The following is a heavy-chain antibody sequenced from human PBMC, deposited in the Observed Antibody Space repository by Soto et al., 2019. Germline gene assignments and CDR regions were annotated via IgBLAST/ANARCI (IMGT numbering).Heavy chain of an antibody. D-gene: IGHD3-3*01. Sequence: GGSLRLSCAASGFTFSSYAMHWVRQAPGKGLEWVAVISYDGSNKNYADSVKGRFTISRDNSKNTLYLQMNSLRAEDTAVYYCARGYDFWSGYSYAFDIWGQGTMVTVSS. CDR3: ARGYDFWSGYSYAFDI. V-gene: IGHV3-30-3*01. J-gene: IGHJ3*02. CDR1: GFTFSSYA. CDR2: ISYDGSNK.